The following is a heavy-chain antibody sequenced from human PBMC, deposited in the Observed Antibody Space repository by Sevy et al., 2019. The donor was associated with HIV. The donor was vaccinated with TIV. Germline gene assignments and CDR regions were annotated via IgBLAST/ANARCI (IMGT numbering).Heavy chain of an antibody. CDR1: GYTFTNYA. J-gene: IGHJ4*02. V-gene: IGHV1-18*01. CDR2: ISGFNGDT. D-gene: IGHD3-3*01. Sequence: ASVKVSCKASGYTFTNYAISWVRQAPGQGLEWMGWISGFNGDTKNAEKFQGRFTMTTDTSTKKAYMDLRSLRSEDTAVYYCVRGTTFYDFWTGGDYWGQGTLVTVSS. CDR3: VRGTTFYDFWTGGDY.